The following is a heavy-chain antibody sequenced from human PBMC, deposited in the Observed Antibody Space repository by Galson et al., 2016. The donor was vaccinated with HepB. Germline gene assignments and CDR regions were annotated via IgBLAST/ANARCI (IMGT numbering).Heavy chain of an antibody. CDR3: ATMFYYYDSGFDRVDAFDM. D-gene: IGHD3-22*01. CDR2: ISWNSDNI. V-gene: IGHV3-9*01. Sequence: SLRLSCAASGFTFDDYAMHWVRQGPGKGLEWVSSISWNSDNIDYADSVRGRFTVSRDNAKNSLYLQMNSLRAEDTAVYYCATMFYYYDSGFDRVDAFDMWGQGTLVTVSS. CDR1: GFTFDDYA. J-gene: IGHJ3*02.